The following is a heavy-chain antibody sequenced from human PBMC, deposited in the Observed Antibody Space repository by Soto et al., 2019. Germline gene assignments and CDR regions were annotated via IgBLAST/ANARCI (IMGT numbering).Heavy chain of an antibody. CDR3: AASYGSGSYYQFAPFDY. CDR2: ISAYNGNT. V-gene: IGHV1-18*01. Sequence: GASVKVSCKASGYTFTSYGISWVRQAPGQGFEWMGWISAYNGNTNYAQKLQGRVTMTTDTSTSTAYMELRSLRSDDTAVYYCAASYGSGSYYQFAPFDYWGQGTLVTVSS. J-gene: IGHJ4*02. D-gene: IGHD3-10*01. CDR1: GYTFTSYG.